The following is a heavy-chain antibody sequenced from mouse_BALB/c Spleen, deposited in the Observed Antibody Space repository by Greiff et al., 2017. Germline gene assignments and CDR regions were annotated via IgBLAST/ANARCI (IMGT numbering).Heavy chain of an antibody. V-gene: IGHV5-17*02. CDR3: ARLLRYGYAMDY. D-gene: IGHD1-1*01. CDR1: GFTFSSFG. Sequence: EVQGVESGGGLVQPGGSRKLSCAASGFTFSSFGMHWVRQAPEKGLEWVAYISSGSSTIYYADTVKGRFTISRDNPKNTLFLQMTSLRSEDTAMYYCARLLRYGYAMDYWGQGTSVTVSS. J-gene: IGHJ4*01. CDR2: ISSGSSTI.